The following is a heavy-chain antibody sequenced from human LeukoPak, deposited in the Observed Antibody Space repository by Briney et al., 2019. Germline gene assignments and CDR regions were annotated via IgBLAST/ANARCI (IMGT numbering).Heavy chain of an antibody. D-gene: IGHD1-26*01. J-gene: IGHJ4*02. CDR2: MNIDGSEK. V-gene: IGHV3-7*01. CDR3: ARDPVEWELLLDY. Sequence: GGSLRLSCAASGFTFSSYWMGWVRQAPGKRLEWVANMNIDGSEKYYADSAKGRFTISRDNARNSVHLQMNSLRVEDTAVYYCARDPVEWELLLDYWGQGTLVTVSS. CDR1: GFTFSSYW.